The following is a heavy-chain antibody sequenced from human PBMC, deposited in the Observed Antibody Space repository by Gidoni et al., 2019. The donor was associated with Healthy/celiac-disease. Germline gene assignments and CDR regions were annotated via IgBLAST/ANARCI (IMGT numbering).Heavy chain of an antibody. J-gene: IGHJ4*02. CDR2: IKSKTDGGTT. V-gene: IGHV3-15*01. CDR3: TTGGAEKGDLFDY. CDR1: GFTFSNAW. D-gene: IGHD3-16*01. Sequence: EVQLVESGGGLVKPGGSLRLSCAASGFTFSNAWMSWVRQAPGKGLEWVGRIKSKTDGGTTDYAAPVKGRFTISRDDSKNTLYLQMNSLKTEDTAVYYCTTGGAEKGDLFDYWGQGTLVTVSS.